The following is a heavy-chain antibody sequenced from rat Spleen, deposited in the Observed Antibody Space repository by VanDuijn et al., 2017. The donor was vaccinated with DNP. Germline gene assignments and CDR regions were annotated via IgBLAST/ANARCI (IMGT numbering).Heavy chain of an antibody. V-gene: IGHV5S13*01. CDR1: GFTFSYYG. D-gene: IGHD2-3*01. CDR2: ITHSGGIT. J-gene: IGHJ2*01. Sequence: EVQLVGSGGGLVQSGRSLKLSCAASGFTFSYYGMAWVRQAPAKGLEWVASITHSGGITYYRDSVKGRFTISRDNAKSTLYLQMDSLRSEDTATYYCARRIYPSYYFDYWGQGVMVTVSS. CDR3: ARRIYPSYYFDY.